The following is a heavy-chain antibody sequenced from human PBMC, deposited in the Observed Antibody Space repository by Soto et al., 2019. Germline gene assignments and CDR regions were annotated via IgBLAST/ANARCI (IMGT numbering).Heavy chain of an antibody. CDR1: GGSISSFTYY. V-gene: IGHV4-39*01. D-gene: IGHD3-10*01. Sequence: PSETLSLTCSVSGGSISSFTYYWGWIRQPPGKGLEWIGTVYYNENTYYNPSLKSRVTITVDTAKNQFSLNLRSVTAADTAMYFRARRERYYGSPGWFDPWGPGTLVTGSS. CDR2: VYYNENT. J-gene: IGHJ5*02. CDR3: ARRERYYGSPGWFDP.